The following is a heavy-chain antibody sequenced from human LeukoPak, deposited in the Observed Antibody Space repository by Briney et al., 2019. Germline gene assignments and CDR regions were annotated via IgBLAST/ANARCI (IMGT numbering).Heavy chain of an antibody. CDR2: IYTSGST. CDR1: GGSISSGSYY. Sequence: SETLSLTCTDSGGSISSGSYYWSWIRQPAAKGLGWIGRIYTSGSTNYNPSLKSRVTISVDTSKNQFSLKLSSVTAADTAVYYCARVVDAFDIWGLWTMVTVSS. J-gene: IGHJ3*02. V-gene: IGHV4-61*02. CDR3: ARVVDAFDI.